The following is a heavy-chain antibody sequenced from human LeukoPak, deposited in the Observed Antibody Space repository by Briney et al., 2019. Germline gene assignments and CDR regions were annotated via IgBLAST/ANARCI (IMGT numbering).Heavy chain of an antibody. D-gene: IGHD3-22*01. CDR1: GFTFSTYW. V-gene: IGHV3-74*01. J-gene: IGHJ1*01. CDR3: ARAPSEIGGYYPEYFRH. Sequence: GGSLRLSCAASGFTFSTYWMHWVRQAPGKGLAWVSRIKSDGGTNYADSVKGRFTISRDNAKKTVSLQMNSLRPEDTGVYYCARAPSEIGGYYPEYFRHWGQGTLVTVSS. CDR2: IKSDGGT.